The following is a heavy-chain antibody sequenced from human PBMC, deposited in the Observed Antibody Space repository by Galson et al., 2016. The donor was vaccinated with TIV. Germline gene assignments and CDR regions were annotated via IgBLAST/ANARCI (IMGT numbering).Heavy chain of an antibody. CDR1: GFTFDDYA. D-gene: IGHD3-3*01. CDR3: AKSDTIFGVVIGYDAFDV. J-gene: IGHJ3*01. V-gene: IGHV3-9*01. Sequence: SLRLSCAASGFTFDDYAMYWVRQAPGKGLEWVSGISWSSDSIGYADSVKGRLTISRDNGKNSLYLEVNSLREEDTAFYYCAKSDTIFGVVIGYDAFDVWGQGTLVTVSS. CDR2: ISWSSDSI.